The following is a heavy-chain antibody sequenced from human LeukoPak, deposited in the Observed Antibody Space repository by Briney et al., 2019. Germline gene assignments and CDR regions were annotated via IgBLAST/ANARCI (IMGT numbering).Heavy chain of an antibody. V-gene: IGHV4-30-4*08. CDR2: IYYSGST. J-gene: IGHJ5*02. CDR1: GGSISSGDYY. D-gene: IGHD3-16*01. CDR3: ARDLGGQDTGERFDP. Sequence: SQTLSLTCTVSGGSISSGDYYWSWIRQPPGKGLEWIGYIYYSGSTYYNPSLKSRVTISVDTSKNQFSLKLSSVTAADTAVYYCARDLGGQDTGERFDPWGQGTLVTVSS.